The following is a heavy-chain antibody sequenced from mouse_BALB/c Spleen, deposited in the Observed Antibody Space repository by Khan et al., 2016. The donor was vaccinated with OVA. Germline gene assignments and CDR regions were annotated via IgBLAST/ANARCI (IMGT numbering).Heavy chain of an antibody. J-gene: IGHJ2*01. CDR3: ARNYGYDVYFDY. Sequence: VQLKQFGPELVKPGASVKMSCKASGYTFTSYVMHWVRQKPGQGLEWIGYIYPYNDDTKYNEKIKGKATLTSDKSSSTAYMELTSLTSEDSAVYYCARNYGYDVYFDYWGQGTTLTVSS. CDR2: IYPYNDDT. CDR1: GYTFTSYV. D-gene: IGHD2-14*01. V-gene: IGHV1S136*01.